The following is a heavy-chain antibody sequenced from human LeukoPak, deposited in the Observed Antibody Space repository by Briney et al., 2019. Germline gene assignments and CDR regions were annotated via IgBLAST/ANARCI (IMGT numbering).Heavy chain of an antibody. CDR3: AKDRGSTSCLDY. J-gene: IGHJ4*02. CDR2: IRYDGSNK. V-gene: IGHV3-30*02. D-gene: IGHD2-2*01. CDR1: GFTFSSYG. Sequence: GGSLRLSCAASGFTFSSYGMHWVRQAPGKGLEWVAFIRYDGSNKYYADSVKGRFTISRDNSKNTLYLQMNSLRAEDTAVYYCAKDRGSTSCLDYWGQGTLVTVSS.